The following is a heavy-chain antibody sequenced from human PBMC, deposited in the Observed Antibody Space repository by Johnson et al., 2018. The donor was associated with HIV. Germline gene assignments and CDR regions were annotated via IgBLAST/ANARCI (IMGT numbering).Heavy chain of an antibody. D-gene: IGHD5-24*01. CDR1: GFTFSNYW. CDR2: INEDGSEE. Sequence: EVQLVESRGVLVQPGGSLRLSCAASGFTFSNYWMSWVRQAPGKGLEWVANINEDGSEEYYVDSVKGRFTISRDNAKKSLYLQMNSLRAEDTAVYYCARRRRDGDAFDIWDQVTMVTVSS. J-gene: IGHJ3*02. CDR3: ARRRRDGDAFDI. V-gene: IGHV3-7*02.